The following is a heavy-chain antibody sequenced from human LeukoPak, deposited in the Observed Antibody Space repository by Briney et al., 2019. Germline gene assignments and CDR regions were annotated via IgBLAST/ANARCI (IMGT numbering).Heavy chain of an antibody. Sequence: SETLSLTCTVSGDSISRDGYYWGWIRQCPGKGLEWIGSHYYGGVAYYNRPLKSRVGISIDTPKNQFYLRLTSVTAADTALYFCVRQGALLRSIAYWGQGILVTVSS. CDR2: HYYGGVA. D-gene: IGHD3-3*01. CDR1: GDSISRDGYY. J-gene: IGHJ4*02. CDR3: VRQGALLRSIAY. V-gene: IGHV4-39*01.